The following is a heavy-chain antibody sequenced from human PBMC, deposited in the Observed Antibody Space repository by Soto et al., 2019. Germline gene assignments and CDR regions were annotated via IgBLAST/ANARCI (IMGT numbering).Heavy chain of an antibody. J-gene: IGHJ4*02. Sequence: EVQLLESGGGLVQPGGSLRLSCAAYGFTFSSYAMTWVRQAPGKGLEWVSAISARGGSTHYADSVKGRFTISRDNSRNTLYLQMNSLRAEDSALYYCAKGPRGIVATRIDYWGQGTLVTVSS. CDR1: GFTFSSYA. V-gene: IGHV3-23*01. CDR3: AKGPRGIVATRIDY. D-gene: IGHD5-12*01. CDR2: ISARGGST.